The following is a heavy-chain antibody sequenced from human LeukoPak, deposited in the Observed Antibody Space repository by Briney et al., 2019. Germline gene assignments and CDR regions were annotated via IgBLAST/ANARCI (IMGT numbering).Heavy chain of an antibody. D-gene: IGHD3-3*01. CDR3: AKGRGVYYDFWSGYYNWFDP. V-gene: IGHV1-2*02. J-gene: IGHJ5*02. Sequence: ASVKVSCKASGYTFSAYYMHWVRQAPGQGLEWMGWINPNSGYTKSAQKFQGRVTMTRDTSISTAYMELTRLRSDDTAVYYCAKGRGVYYDFWSGYYNWFDPWGQGTLVTVSS. CDR2: INPNSGYT. CDR1: GYTFSAYY.